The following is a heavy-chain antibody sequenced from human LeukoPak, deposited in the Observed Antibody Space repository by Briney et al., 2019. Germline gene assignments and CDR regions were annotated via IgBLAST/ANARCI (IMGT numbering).Heavy chain of an antibody. CDR3: ARSGGYYWTFDY. J-gene: IGHJ4*02. CDR2: INHSGST. CDR1: GGSFSGYY. D-gene: IGHD3-22*01. V-gene: IGHV4-34*01. Sequence: SETLSLTCAVYGGSFSGYYWSWIRQPPGKGLEWIGEINHSGSTNYNPSLKSRVIISVDRSKNQFSLKLSSVTAADTAVYYCARSGGYYWTFDYWGQGTLVTVSS.